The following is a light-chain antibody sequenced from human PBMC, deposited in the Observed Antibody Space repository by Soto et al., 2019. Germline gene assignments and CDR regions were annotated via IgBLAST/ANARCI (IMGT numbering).Light chain of an antibody. CDR1: SSNIGAGYD. CDR3: QSYDSSLSGVV. Sequence: QSVLTQPPSVSGAPGQRVIISCTGSSSNIGAGYDVHWYQQTPGTAPKLLVYGDVNRPSGVPDRFSGAKFGTSASLAITGLQAEDEADYYCQSYDSSLSGVVFGGGTKVTVL. V-gene: IGLV1-40*01. CDR2: GDV. J-gene: IGLJ3*02.